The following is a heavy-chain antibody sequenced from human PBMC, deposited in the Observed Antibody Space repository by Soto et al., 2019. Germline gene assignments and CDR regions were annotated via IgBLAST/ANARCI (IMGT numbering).Heavy chain of an antibody. V-gene: IGHV4-30-2*01. CDR2: IYRSGST. J-gene: IGHJ4*01. Sequence: SETLSLTCDISGGSVSCGTYSWTWIRQQPGKGLEWIGYIYRSGSTYYNPSLKSRVSISVDRSQTLFSMNLTSVTAADTAVYYCGSGKSQFFFDLWGHGNLVTVSS. CDR1: GGSVSCGTYS. D-gene: IGHD2-15*01. CDR3: GSGKSQFFFDL.